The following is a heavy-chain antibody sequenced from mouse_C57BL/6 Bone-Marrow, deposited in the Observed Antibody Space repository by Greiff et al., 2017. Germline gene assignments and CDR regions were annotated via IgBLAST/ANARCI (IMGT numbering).Heavy chain of an antibody. Sequence: QVQLKQPGAELVMPGASVKLSCKASGYTFTSYWMHWVKQRPGQGLEWIGEIDPSDSYTNYNQKFKGKSTLTVDKSSSTAYMQLSSLTSEDSAVYYCARGGPYWGQGTLVTVSA. J-gene: IGHJ3*01. V-gene: IGHV1-69*01. CDR1: GYTFTSYW. CDR2: IDPSDSYT. CDR3: ARGGPY.